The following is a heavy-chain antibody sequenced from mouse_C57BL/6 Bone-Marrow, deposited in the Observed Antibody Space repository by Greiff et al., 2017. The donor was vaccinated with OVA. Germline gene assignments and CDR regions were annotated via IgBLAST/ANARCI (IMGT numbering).Heavy chain of an antibody. V-gene: IGHV1-59*01. CDR2: IDPSDSYT. CDR3: ARLSDYYGSSSYWYFDV. D-gene: IGHD1-1*01. Sequence: QVQLQQPGAELVRPGTSVKLSCKASGYTFTSYWMHWVKQRPGQGLEWIGVIDPSDSYTNYNQKFKGKATLTVDTSSSTAYMQLSSLTSEDSAVYYCARLSDYYGSSSYWYFDVWGTGTTVTVSA. CDR1: GYTFTSYW. J-gene: IGHJ1*03.